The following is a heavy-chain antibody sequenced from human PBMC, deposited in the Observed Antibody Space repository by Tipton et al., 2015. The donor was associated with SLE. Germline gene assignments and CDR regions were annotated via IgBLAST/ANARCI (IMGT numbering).Heavy chain of an antibody. Sequence: SLRLSCAASGFTFSTYSMNWVRQAPEKGLEWVSSISSSDTYIYYADSVKGRFTISRDNAKNTVYLQMNSLSGDDTAVYYCGRGVYSESSVGMDVWGQGTTVTVSS. J-gene: IGHJ6*02. CDR3: GRGVYSESSVGMDV. V-gene: IGHV3-21*06. CDR1: GFTFSTYS. CDR2: ISSSDTYI. D-gene: IGHD6-19*01.